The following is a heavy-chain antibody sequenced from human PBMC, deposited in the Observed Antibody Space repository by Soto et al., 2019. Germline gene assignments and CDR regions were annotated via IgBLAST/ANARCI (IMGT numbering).Heavy chain of an antibody. J-gene: IGHJ4*02. CDR1: GDTFSSYT. CDR3: ARGPSAYSYDAPSPFYYFDY. CDR2: IIPMFGTA. Sequence: GASVKVSCKASGDTFSSYTISWVRQAPGQGLEWMGGIIPMFGTANYAQKFQGRVTITADESTSTAYMELSSLRSEDTAVYYCARGPSAYSYDAPSPFYYFDYWGQGTLVTVSS. V-gene: IGHV1-69*13. D-gene: IGHD5-18*01.